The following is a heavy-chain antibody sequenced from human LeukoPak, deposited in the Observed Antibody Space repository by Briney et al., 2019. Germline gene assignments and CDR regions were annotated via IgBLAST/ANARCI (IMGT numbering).Heavy chain of an antibody. J-gene: IGHJ4*02. Sequence: ASVKVSCKASGGTFSSYAISWVRQAPGQGLEWMGGIIPIFGTANYAQKFQGRATITADESTSTAYMELSSLRSEDTAVYYCARSRSRFLEWLSPVGYWGQGTLVTVSS. CDR2: IIPIFGTA. V-gene: IGHV1-69*13. CDR3: ARSRSRFLEWLSPVGY. D-gene: IGHD3-3*01. CDR1: GGTFSSYA.